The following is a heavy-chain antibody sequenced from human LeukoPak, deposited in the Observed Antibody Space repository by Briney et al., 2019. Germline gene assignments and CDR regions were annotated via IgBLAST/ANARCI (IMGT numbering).Heavy chain of an antibody. CDR2: IGTAGDT. Sequence: GGSLRLSCAASGFTFSSYDMHWVRQATGKGLEWVSSIGTAGDTYYPGSVKGRFTISRENAKNTLYLQMNSLRAEDTAVYYCARVYGMTCDYYYYGMDVWGQGTTVTVSS. D-gene: IGHD2-21*01. V-gene: IGHV3-13*01. CDR1: GFTFSSYD. J-gene: IGHJ6*02. CDR3: ARVYGMTCDYYYYGMDV.